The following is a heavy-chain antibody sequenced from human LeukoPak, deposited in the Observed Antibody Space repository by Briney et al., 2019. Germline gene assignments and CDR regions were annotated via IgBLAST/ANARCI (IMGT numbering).Heavy chain of an antibody. D-gene: IGHD1-26*01. V-gene: IGHV6-1*01. CDR3: ARDPVGGSTIFDY. CDR1: GDSVSSNSAA. J-gene: IGHJ4*02. CDR2: TYYRSKWYY. Sequence: SQTLSLTCAISGDSVSSNSAAWNWIRQSPSRGLEWLGGTYYRSKWYYDYAVAVKSRISINPDTSKNQFSLQLSSVTPEDTAVYYCARDPVGGSTIFDYWGQGTLVTVSS.